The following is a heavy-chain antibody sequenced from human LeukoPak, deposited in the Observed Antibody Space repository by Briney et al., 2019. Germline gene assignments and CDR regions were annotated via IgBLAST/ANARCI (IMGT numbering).Heavy chain of an antibody. CDR3: ARVSSGSYSGGDYFDY. J-gene: IGHJ4*02. D-gene: IGHD1-26*01. CDR2: ISSSGSTI. CDR1: GFTFSSYS. V-gene: IGHV3-48*04. Sequence: GGSLRLSCAASGFTFSSYSMNWVRQAPGKRLEWVSYISSSGSTIYYADSVKGRFTISRDNAKNSLYLQMNSLRAEDTAVYYCARVSSGSYSGGDYFDYWGQGTLVTVSS.